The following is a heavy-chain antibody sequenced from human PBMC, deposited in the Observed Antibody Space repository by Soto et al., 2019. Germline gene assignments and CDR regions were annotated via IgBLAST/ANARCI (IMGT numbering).Heavy chain of an antibody. Sequence: SETLSLTCTVSGGSISSYYWSWIRQPPGKGLEWIGYIYYSGSTNYNPSLKSRVTISVDTSKNQFSLKLSSVTAADTAVYYCARVELVVVTAIAGDAFDIWGQGTMVTVSS. V-gene: IGHV4-59*01. CDR3: ARVELVVVTAIAGDAFDI. CDR2: IYYSGST. D-gene: IGHD2-21*02. CDR1: GGSISSYY. J-gene: IGHJ3*02.